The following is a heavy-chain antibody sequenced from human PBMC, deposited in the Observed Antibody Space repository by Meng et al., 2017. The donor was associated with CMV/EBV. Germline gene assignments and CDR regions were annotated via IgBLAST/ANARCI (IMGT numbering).Heavy chain of an antibody. D-gene: IGHD2-2*01. CDR1: GYSISSGYY. CDR2: IYHIGTT. J-gene: IGHJ6*02. V-gene: IGHV4-38-2*02. CDR3: ARDRIVVVPAATDYYGMDV. Sequence: SETLSLTCTVSGYSISSGYYWDWIRQPPGKGLEWIGSIYHIGTTYYNPSLKSRVTISVDTSKNQFSLKLSSVTDADTAVYYCARDRIVVVPAATDYYGMDVWGQGTTVTVSS.